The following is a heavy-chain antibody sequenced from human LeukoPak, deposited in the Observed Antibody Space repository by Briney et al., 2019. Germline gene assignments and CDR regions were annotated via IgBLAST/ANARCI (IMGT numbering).Heavy chain of an antibody. CDR3: ARGVEPLAANTLAY. Sequence: GGSLRLSCAASGFTGISYYMNWVRQAPGKGLEWVANIYSGGGTHYADSVEGRFTISRDNSKNTLYLEMNSLSPDDTAVYYCARGVEPLAANTLAYWGQGTLVTVSS. CDR1: GFTGISYY. V-gene: IGHV3-53*01. J-gene: IGHJ4*02. CDR2: IYSGGGT. D-gene: IGHD1-14*01.